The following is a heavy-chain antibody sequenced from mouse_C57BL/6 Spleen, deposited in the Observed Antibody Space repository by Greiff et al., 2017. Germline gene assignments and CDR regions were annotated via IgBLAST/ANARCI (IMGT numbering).Heavy chain of an antibody. V-gene: IGHV1-61*01. CDR2: IYPSDSET. D-gene: IGHD4-1*01. CDR3: ARGGWDGRRGYYAMDY. CDR1: GYTFTSYW. Sequence: QVQLQQPGAELVRPGSPVKLSCKASGYTFTSYWMDWVKQRPGQGLEWIGNIYPSDSETHYNQKFKDKATLTVDKSSSTAYMQLSSLTSEDSAVYYCARGGWDGRRGYYAMDYWGQGTSVTVSS. J-gene: IGHJ4*01.